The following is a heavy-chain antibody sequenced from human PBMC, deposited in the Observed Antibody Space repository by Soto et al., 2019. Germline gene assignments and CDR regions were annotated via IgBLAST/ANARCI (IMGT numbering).Heavy chain of an antibody. V-gene: IGHV3-23*01. Sequence: ESGGGLVQPGGSLRLSCAASGFTFSNYAMNWVRQAPGKGLEWVSVISGSGGSTYYADSVKGRFTISRDNSKNTLYLQMNSLRAEDTAVYYCASRNSGWYFDYWGQGTLVTVSS. CDR3: ASRNSGWYFDY. CDR1: GFTFSNYA. D-gene: IGHD6-19*01. CDR2: ISGSGGST. J-gene: IGHJ4*02.